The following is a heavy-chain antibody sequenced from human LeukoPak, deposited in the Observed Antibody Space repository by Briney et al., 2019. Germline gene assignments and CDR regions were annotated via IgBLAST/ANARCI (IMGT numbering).Heavy chain of an antibody. J-gene: IGHJ3*02. V-gene: IGHV1-69*05. CDR3: ARKTYDSNDAFDI. CDR2: IIPIFGTA. D-gene: IGHD3-22*01. Sequence: SVKVSCKASGYTFTSYAISWVRQAPGQGLEWMGGIIPIFGTANYAQKFQGRVTITTDESTSTAYMELSSLRSEDTAVYYCARKTYDSNDAFDIWGQGTMVTVSS. CDR1: GYTFTSYA.